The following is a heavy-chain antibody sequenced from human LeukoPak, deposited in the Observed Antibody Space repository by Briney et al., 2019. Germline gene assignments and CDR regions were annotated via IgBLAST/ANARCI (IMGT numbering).Heavy chain of an antibody. V-gene: IGHV4-34*01. CDR1: GGSFSGYY. CDR3: ARDGEGGSSWYDNWFDP. D-gene: IGHD6-13*01. J-gene: IGHJ5*02. Sequence: SETLSLTCAVYGGSFSGYYWSWIRQPPGKGLEWIGEINHSGSTNYNPSLKSRVTISVDTSKNQFSLKLSSVTAADTAVYYCARDGEGGSSWYDNWFDPWGQGTLVTVSS. CDR2: INHSGST.